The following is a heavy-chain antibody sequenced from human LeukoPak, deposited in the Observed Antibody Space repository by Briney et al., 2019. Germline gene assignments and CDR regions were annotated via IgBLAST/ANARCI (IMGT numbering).Heavy chain of an antibody. CDR3: ASWDSSSHDY. CDR1: CGSISSYY. Sequence: SETLSLACTVSCGSISSYYWSWIRQPPGKGLEWIGYIYYSGSTNYNPSLKSRVTISVDTSKDQFSLKLSSVTAADTAVYYCASWDSSSHDYWGQGTLVTVSS. V-gene: IGHV4-59*12. D-gene: IGHD6-13*01. CDR2: IYYSGST. J-gene: IGHJ4*02.